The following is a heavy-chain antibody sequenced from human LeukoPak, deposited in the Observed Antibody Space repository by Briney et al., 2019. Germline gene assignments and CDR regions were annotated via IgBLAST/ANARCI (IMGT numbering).Heavy chain of an antibody. CDR3: ARVVSGGFDD. V-gene: IGHV4-4*07. CDR2: IHSSGST. D-gene: IGHD3-16*01. Sequence: KPSETLSLACTVSGGSISSYYWGWIRQPAGKGLEWIGRIHSSGSTNQNPSLKSRVTMSVNTSKNQVSLKVSSVTAADTAVYYCARVVSGGFDDWGQGTLVTVSS. J-gene: IGHJ4*02. CDR1: GGSISSYY.